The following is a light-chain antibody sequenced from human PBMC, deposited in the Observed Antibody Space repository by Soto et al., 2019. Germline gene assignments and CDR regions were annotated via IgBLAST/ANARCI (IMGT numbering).Light chain of an antibody. Sequence: QSVLTQPASVSGSPGQSITISCTGTSSDVGGYNYVSWYQQHPGKAPKLMIYDEGNRPSGVSKRFSGSKSGNTASLSISGLQAEDEADYYCRSYPSSSSPVVFGGGTKLTVL. CDR1: SSDVGGYNY. CDR2: DEG. V-gene: IGLV2-14*01. J-gene: IGLJ2*01. CDR3: RSYPSSSSPVV.